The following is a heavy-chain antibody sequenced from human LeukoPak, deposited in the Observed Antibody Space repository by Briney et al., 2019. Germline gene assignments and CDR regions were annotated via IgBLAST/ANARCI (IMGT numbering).Heavy chain of an antibody. CDR1: GGSISPLY. Sequence: SETLSLTCTVSGGSISPLYWGWIRQAPGKGLEFIGYIYYSGSTNFNPSLKSRVTLSVDTSKSQISLKLTSVTAADTAVYYCARAGVYDFWSGSPYYYYMDVWGKGTTVTVSS. CDR3: ARAGVYDFWSGSPYYYYMDV. V-gene: IGHV4-59*11. D-gene: IGHD3-3*01. J-gene: IGHJ6*03. CDR2: IYYSGST.